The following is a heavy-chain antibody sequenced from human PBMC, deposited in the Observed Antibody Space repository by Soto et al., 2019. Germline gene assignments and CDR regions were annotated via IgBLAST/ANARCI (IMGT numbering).Heavy chain of an antibody. V-gene: IGHV3-23*01. J-gene: IGHJ6*02. Sequence: GGSLRLSCAASGFTFSSYAMTWVRQAPGKGLEWVSAISGTGSPTYYADSVKGRFTISRDNSKSTLYLQMNSLRAEDTAVYYCAKVFLYYYYGMDVWGQGTTVTVSS. D-gene: IGHD3-3*01. CDR1: GFTFSSYA. CDR3: AKVFLYYYYGMDV. CDR2: ISGTGSPT.